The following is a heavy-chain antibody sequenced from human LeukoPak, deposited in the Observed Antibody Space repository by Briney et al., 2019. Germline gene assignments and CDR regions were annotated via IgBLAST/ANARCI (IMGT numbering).Heavy chain of an antibody. CDR3: ARVRVIDWGSSYFDY. CDR1: GDSISNSNW. CDR2: IFHTGST. D-gene: IGHD3-9*01. Sequence: SETLSLTCAVSGDSISNSNWWSWVRQPPGKGLEWIGYIFHTGSTNYNPSLKSRVTISVDKSKNQFSLRLISVTAADTAVYFCARVRVIDWGSSYFDYWGQGNLVTVSS. V-gene: IGHV4-4*02. J-gene: IGHJ4*02.